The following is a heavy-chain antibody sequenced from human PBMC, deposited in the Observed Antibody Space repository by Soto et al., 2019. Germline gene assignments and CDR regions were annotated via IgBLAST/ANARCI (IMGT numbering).Heavy chain of an antibody. CDR1: GGSISSSSYY. CDR3: ARHHAHSSGWYMGNWFDP. J-gene: IGHJ5*02. CDR2: IYYSGST. D-gene: IGHD6-19*01. Sequence: QLQLQESGPGLVKPSETLSLTCTVSGGSISSSSYYWGWIRQPPGKGLEWIGSIYYSGSTYYNPSLKSRVTISVDTSKNQFSLKLSSVTAADTAVYYCARHHAHSSGWYMGNWFDPWGQGTLVTVSS. V-gene: IGHV4-39*01.